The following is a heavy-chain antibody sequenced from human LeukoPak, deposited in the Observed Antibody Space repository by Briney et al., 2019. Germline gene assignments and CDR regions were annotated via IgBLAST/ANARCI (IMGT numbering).Heavy chain of an antibody. D-gene: IGHD4-17*01. CDR2: INPNSGGT. Sequence: ASVKVSCKASGYTFTGYYMHWVRQAPGQGLEWMGWINPNSGGTNYAQKFQGRVTMTRDTSISTAYMELSRLRSDDTAVYYCARTLRSINYYYYYGTDVWGQGTTVTVSS. CDR1: GYTFTGYY. V-gene: IGHV1-2*02. J-gene: IGHJ6*02. CDR3: ARTLRSINYYYYYGTDV.